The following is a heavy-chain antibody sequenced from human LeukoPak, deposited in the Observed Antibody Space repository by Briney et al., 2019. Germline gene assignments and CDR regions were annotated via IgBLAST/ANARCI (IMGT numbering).Heavy chain of an antibody. CDR2: ISWNSGSI. V-gene: IGHV3-9*01. CDR1: GFTFDDYA. Sequence: PGRSLRLSCAASGFTFDDYAMHWVRQAPGKGLEWVSGISWNSGSIGYADSVKGRFTISRDNAKNSLYLQMNSLRAEDTALYYCAKGPPCWYFDLWGRGTLVTVSS. CDR3: AKGPPCWYFDL. J-gene: IGHJ2*01.